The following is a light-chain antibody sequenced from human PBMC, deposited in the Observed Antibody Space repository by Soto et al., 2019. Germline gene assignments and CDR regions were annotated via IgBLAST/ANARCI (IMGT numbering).Light chain of an antibody. CDR1: SDINVGSYN. Sequence: QPVLTQPPSSSASPGESARLTCTLPSDINVGSYNIYWYQQKPRSPPRYLLYYYSDSDKGQGSGVPSRFSGSKDGSANTGILLSSGLQYEDEYDYYCMIWPSNAWVFGGGTKLTVL. J-gene: IGLJ3*02. CDR3: MIWPSNAWV. V-gene: IGLV5-37*01. CDR2: YYSDSDK.